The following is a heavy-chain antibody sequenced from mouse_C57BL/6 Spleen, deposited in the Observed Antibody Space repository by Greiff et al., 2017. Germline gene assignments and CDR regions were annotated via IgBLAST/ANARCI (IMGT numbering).Heavy chain of an antibody. J-gene: IGHJ3*01. CDR3: AGSGGYGCDWFAY. CDR1: GYTFTSYW. V-gene: IGHV1-52*01. D-gene: IGHD2-2*01. Sequence: QVQLQQPGAELVRPGSSVKLSCKASGYTFTSYWMHWVKQRPIQGLEWIGNIDPSDSETHYNQKFKDKATLTVDKSSSTAYMQLSSLTSEDSAVYYCAGSGGYGCDWFAYWGQGTLVTVSA. CDR2: IDPSDSET.